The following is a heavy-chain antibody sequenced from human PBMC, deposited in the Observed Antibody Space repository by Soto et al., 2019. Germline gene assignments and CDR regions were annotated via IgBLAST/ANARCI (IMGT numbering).Heavy chain of an antibody. V-gene: IGHV1-69*06. CDR2: IIPIFGTP. CDR3: AKVRYSSPMGYYYGMDV. D-gene: IGHD6-19*01. J-gene: IGHJ6*02. CDR1: GGTFSRYT. Sequence: ASVKVSCKAFGGTFSRYTISWVRQAPGQGLEWMGGIIPIFGTPNYAQKFQGRVTITADKSTSTSYMEVNNLRSEDTAVYYCAKVRYSSPMGYYYGMDVWGQGTTVTVSS.